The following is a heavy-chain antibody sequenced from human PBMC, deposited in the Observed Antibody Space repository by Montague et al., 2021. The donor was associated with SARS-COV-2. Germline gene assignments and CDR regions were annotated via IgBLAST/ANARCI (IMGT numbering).Heavy chain of an antibody. V-gene: IGHV3-33*01. Sequence: SLRLSCAASGFTFSSYGMHWVRQAPGKGLEWVAVIWYDGSNKYYADSVKGRFTISRDNSKNTLYLQMNSLRAEDTVVYYCARDLRFGELYPDFDYWGQGTLVTVSS. CDR3: ARDLRFGELYPDFDY. CDR2: IWYDGSNK. J-gene: IGHJ4*02. CDR1: GFTFSSYG. D-gene: IGHD3-10*01.